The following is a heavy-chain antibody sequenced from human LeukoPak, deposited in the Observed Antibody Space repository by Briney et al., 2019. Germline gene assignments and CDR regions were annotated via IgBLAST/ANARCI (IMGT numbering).Heavy chain of an antibody. Sequence: GGSLRPSCAASGFTFSTYAMSWVRQAPGKGLEWVSAISGSGVSTYYADSVKGRFTISRDNSKNTLYLQMNSLRAEDTAVYYCARSSSGWTNFHYWGQGTLVTVSS. J-gene: IGHJ4*02. D-gene: IGHD6-19*01. CDR2: ISGSGVST. CDR1: GFTFSTYA. V-gene: IGHV3-23*01. CDR3: ARSSSGWTNFHY.